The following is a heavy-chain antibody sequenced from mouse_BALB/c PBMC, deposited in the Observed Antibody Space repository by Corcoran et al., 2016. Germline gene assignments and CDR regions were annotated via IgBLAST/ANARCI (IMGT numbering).Heavy chain of an antibody. CDR3: ARGDYDYWYFDV. Sequence: LVKTGASVKISCKASGYSFTGYYMHWVKQSHGKSLEWIGYISCYNGATSYNQKFKGKATFTVDTSSSTAYMQFNSMTSEDSAVYDFARGDYDYWYFDVWGAGTTVTVSS. J-gene: IGHJ1*01. CDR1: GYSFTGYY. D-gene: IGHD2-4*01. CDR2: ISCYNGAT. V-gene: IGHV1S34*01.